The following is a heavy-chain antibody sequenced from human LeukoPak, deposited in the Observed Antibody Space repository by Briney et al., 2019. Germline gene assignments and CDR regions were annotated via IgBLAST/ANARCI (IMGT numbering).Heavy chain of an antibody. V-gene: IGHV4-34*01. CDR1: GGSFSGYY. Sequence: SETLSLTCAVYGGSFSGYYWSWLRQPPGKGLEWIGEINHSGSTNYNPSLKSRVTISVDTSKNQFSLKLGSVTAADTAVYYCASQFGQQTYYFDYWGQGTLVTVSS. CDR3: ASQFGQQTYYFDY. J-gene: IGHJ4*02. D-gene: IGHD6-13*01. CDR2: INHSGST.